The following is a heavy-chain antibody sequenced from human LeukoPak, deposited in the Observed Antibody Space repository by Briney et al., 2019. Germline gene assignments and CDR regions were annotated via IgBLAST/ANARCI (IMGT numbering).Heavy chain of an antibody. D-gene: IGHD3-9*01. CDR2: IYTSGST. CDR1: GGSISGYY. CDR3: VRGRADYDILTGFYYNCFDP. J-gene: IGHJ5*02. V-gene: IGHV4-4*07. Sequence: SETLSLTCTVSGGSISGYYWSWIRQPAGKGLEWMGRIYTSGSTNYNPSLKSRVTMSVDTSKNQFSLKLSSVTAADTAVYYCVRGRADYDILTGFYYNCFDPWGQGTLVTVSS.